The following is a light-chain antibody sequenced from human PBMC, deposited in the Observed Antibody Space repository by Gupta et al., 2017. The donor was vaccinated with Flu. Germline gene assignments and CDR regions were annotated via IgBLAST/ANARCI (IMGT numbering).Light chain of an antibody. CDR2: GAS. Sequence: EIVLTQSPGTLSFSPGERATLSCRASQSVSLSYLAWYQQKPGQAPRLLIFGASSRDTGIPDRFSGSGSGTEFTLTISRLESDDFATYYCQQANRSPNRFGQGTRMEIK. CDR3: QQANRSPNR. V-gene: IGKV3-20*01. J-gene: IGKJ5*01. CDR1: QSVSLSY.